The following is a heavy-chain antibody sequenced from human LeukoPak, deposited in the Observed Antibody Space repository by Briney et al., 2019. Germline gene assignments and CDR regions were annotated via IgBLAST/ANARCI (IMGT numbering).Heavy chain of an antibody. CDR1: GGTFSSYA. D-gene: IGHD3-10*01. CDR3: ARGAGQSAYYYYYYMDV. J-gene: IGHJ6*03. V-gene: IGHV1-69*13. Sequence: SVKVSCKASGGTFSSYAISWVRQAPGQGVEWMGAIIPIFGTANYAQKFQGRVTSTADESTSTAYMELSSLRSEDTAVYYCARGAGQSAYYYYYYMDVWGKGTTVTVSS. CDR2: IIPIFGTA.